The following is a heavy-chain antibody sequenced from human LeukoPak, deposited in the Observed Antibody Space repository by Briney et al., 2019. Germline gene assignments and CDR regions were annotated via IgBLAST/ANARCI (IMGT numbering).Heavy chain of an antibody. CDR3: ARFRYTAMVLGYYFDY. V-gene: IGHV1-2*02. D-gene: IGHD5-18*01. CDR2: INPNSGGT. J-gene: IGHJ4*02. Sequence: GASVKVSCKASGYTFTSYDINWVRQAPGQGLEWMGWINPNSGGTNYAQKFQGRVTMTRDTSISTAYMELSRLRSDDTAVYYCARFRYTAMVLGYYFDYWGQGTLVTVSS. CDR1: GYTFTSYD.